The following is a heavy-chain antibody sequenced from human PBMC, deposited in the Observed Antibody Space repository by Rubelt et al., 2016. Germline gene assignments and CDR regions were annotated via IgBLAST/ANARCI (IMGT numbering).Heavy chain of an antibody. CDR2: INTYNDKT. J-gene: IGHJ4*02. Sequence: QVHLVQSAIEVKKPGASVEISCKTSGYTFTTYGIIWVRRAPGQGLEWMGWINTYNDKTNYPQKFQGIVSMTTDSSTNTAHMELRSLRSDDTAVYYCARGYFDSTGDFDYWGQGTLVTVSS. V-gene: IGHV1-18*01. D-gene: IGHD3-22*01. CDR1: GYTFTTYG. CDR3: ARGYFDSTGDFDY.